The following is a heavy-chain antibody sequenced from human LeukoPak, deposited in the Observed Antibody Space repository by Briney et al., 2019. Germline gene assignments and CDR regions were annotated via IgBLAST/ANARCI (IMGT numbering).Heavy chain of an antibody. D-gene: IGHD2-21*02. CDR2: IYPGGSDT. Sequence: GESLKISCKGSGYSFTSYWIGWVRQMPGKGLEWVGIIYPGGSDTSYSPSFQGQVTSSADKSISTAYLQWSSLKASDTAMYYCARQMVVTAIPGWFDSWGQGTLVTVSS. CDR3: ARQMVVTAIPGWFDS. J-gene: IGHJ5*01. V-gene: IGHV5-51*01. CDR1: GYSFTSYW.